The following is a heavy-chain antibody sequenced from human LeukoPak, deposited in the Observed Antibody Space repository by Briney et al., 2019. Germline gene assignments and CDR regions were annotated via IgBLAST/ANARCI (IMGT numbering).Heavy chain of an antibody. CDR2: ISGSGGDT. D-gene: IGHD6-13*01. CDR1: GFSFSTYA. J-gene: IGHJ4*02. Sequence: PGGSLRLSCAASGFSFSTYAMSWVRQAPGKGLELVSVISGSGGDTDYADSVKGRFTISRDNSKNTLFLQMNSLRVEDTALYYCAREARGSSTWSTGGPFDYWGQGALVTVSS. V-gene: IGHV3-23*01. CDR3: AREARGSSTWSTGGPFDY.